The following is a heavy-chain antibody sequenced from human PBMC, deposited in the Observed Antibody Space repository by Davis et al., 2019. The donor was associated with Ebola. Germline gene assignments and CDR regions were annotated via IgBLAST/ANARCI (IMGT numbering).Heavy chain of an antibody. CDR1: GYTFTSYD. CDR2: MNPNSGNT. V-gene: IGHV1-8*01. J-gene: IGHJ3*02. CDR3: ARTKSYYDFWSGYYVLIAFDI. Sequence: ASVKVSCKASGYTFTSYDINWVRQATGQGLEWMGWMNPNSGNTGYAQKFQGRVTMTRNTSISTAYMELSRLRSDDTAVYYCARTKSYYDFWSGYYVLIAFDIWGQGTMVTVSS. D-gene: IGHD3-3*01.